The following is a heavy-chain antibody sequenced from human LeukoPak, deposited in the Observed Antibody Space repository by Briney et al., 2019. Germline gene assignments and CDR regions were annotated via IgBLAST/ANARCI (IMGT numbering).Heavy chain of an antibody. V-gene: IGHV3-53*01. D-gene: IGHD1-26*01. CDR3: ARAVGYYYGMDV. CDR1: GFTVSSNY. CDR2: IYSGGST. J-gene: IGHJ6*02. Sequence: GGSLRLSCAASGFTVSSNYMSWVRQAPGKGLEWVSVIYSGGSTYYADSVKGRFTISRDNSKNTLYLQMNSLRAEDTAVYYCARAVGYYYGMDVWGQGTTVTVSS.